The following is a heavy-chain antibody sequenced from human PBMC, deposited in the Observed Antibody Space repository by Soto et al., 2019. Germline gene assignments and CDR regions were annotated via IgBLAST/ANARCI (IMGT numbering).Heavy chain of an antibody. J-gene: IGHJ6*02. V-gene: IGHV4-34*01. D-gene: IGHD3-3*01. Sequence: SATLPLTCSFYGGSFTDHYGTWIRQSPGKGLEWIGEINHSGITYYNTSLKSRVTISVDTSKNQFSLKLRSVTAADTATYYCAIGRVDWLLLGSGGDGWGQRAKVTV. CDR2: INHSGIT. CDR1: GGSFTDHY. CDR3: AIGRVDWLLLGSGGDG.